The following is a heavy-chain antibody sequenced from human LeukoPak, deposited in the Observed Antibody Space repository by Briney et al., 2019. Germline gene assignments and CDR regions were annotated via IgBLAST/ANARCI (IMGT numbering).Heavy chain of an antibody. CDR3: ARDKGTLGGDS. Sequence: SETLSLTCAVYGGSFSGYYWSWIRQPPGKGLEWIGEINHSGSTNYNPSLKSRVTISVDTSKNQFSLKLSSVTAADTAVYYCARDKGTLGGDSWGPGTLVTVSS. CDR1: GGSFSGYY. D-gene: IGHD3-16*01. CDR2: INHSGST. J-gene: IGHJ4*02. V-gene: IGHV4-34*01.